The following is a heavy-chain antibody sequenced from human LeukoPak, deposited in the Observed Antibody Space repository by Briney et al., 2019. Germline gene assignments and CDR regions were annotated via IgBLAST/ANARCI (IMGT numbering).Heavy chain of an antibody. CDR3: ARGFSGSGSLREPFDY. J-gene: IGHJ4*02. Sequence: GASVKVSCKVSGYTLTELSMHWVRQAPGKGLEWMGGFDPEDGETIYAQKFQGRVTITADKSTSTAYMELSSLRSEDTAVYYCARGFSGSGSLREPFDYWGQGTLVTVSS. D-gene: IGHD3-10*01. CDR2: FDPEDGET. CDR1: GYTLTELS. V-gene: IGHV1-24*01.